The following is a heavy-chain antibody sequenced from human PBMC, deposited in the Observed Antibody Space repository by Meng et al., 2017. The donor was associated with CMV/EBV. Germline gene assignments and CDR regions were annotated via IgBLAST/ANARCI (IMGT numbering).Heavy chain of an antibody. CDR2: IYYSGST. D-gene: IGHD3-3*01. CDR3: ARHSNYDFWSGYYHPRLILSGMDV. J-gene: IGHJ6*02. CDR1: GGSISSYY. V-gene: IGHV4-59*01. Sequence: SETLSLTCTVSGGSISSYYWSWIRQPPGKGLEWIGYIYYSGSTNYNPSLKSRVTISVDTSKNQFSLKLSSVTAADTAMYYCARHSNYDFWSGYYHPRLILSGMDVWGQGTTVTVSS.